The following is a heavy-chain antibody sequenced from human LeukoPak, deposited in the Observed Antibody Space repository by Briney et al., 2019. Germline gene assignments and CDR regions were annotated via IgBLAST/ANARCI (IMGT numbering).Heavy chain of an antibody. J-gene: IGHJ4*02. CDR3: ARDEGGEYYYGSGSYNY. CDR2: ISSSSSYI. V-gene: IGHV3-21*01. D-gene: IGHD3-10*01. CDR1: GFTFSSYS. Sequence: GSLRLPCAASGFTFSSYSMNWVRQAPGKGLEWVSSISSSSSYIYYADSVKGRFTISRDNAKNSLHLQMNSLRAEDTAVYYCARDEGGEYYYGSGSYNYWGQGTLVTVSS.